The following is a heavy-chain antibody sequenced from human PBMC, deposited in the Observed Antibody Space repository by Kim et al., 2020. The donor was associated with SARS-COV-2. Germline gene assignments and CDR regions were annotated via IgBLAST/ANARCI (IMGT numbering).Heavy chain of an antibody. CDR3: ARKGGDIAVAPQLSYYGMD. Sequence: ASVKVSCKASGYTFTSYYVHWVRQAPGQGLEWMGIINPGTGSTTYAQKLEGTVTMTWDTSTSTVYMELSSLNSEDTAVYYCARKGGDIAVAPQLSYYGMD. V-gene: IGHV1-46*04. CDR1: GYTFTSYY. J-gene: IGHJ6*01. D-gene: IGHD6-19*01. CDR2: INPGTGST.